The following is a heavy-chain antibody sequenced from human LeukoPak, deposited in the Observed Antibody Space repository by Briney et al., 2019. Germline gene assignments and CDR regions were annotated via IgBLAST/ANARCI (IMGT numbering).Heavy chain of an antibody. Sequence: SQTLSLTCAISGDSVSSNSAAWNWIRQSPSRGLEWLGRTYYRSKWYNDYAVSVKSRITINPDTSKNQFSLQLNSVTPEDTAVYYCARTPVRGVIPGYYYYYMDVWGKGTTVTASS. CDR1: GDSVSSNSAA. D-gene: IGHD3-10*01. CDR2: TYYRSKWYN. CDR3: ARTPVRGVIPGYYYYYMDV. J-gene: IGHJ6*03. V-gene: IGHV6-1*01.